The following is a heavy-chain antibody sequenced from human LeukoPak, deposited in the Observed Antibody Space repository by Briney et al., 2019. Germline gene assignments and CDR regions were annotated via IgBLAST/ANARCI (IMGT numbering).Heavy chain of an antibody. CDR3: AREFGIWETTVPTDAFDI. CDR1: GFTVSSNY. D-gene: IGHD4-17*01. CDR2: IYHSGST. V-gene: IGHV4-4*02. Sequence: GSLRLSCAASGFTVSSNYMSWVRQTPGKGLEWIGEIYHSGSTNYNPSLKSRVTISVDKSKNQFSLKLSSVTAADTAVYYCAREFGIWETTVPTDAFDIWGQGTMVTVSS. J-gene: IGHJ3*02.